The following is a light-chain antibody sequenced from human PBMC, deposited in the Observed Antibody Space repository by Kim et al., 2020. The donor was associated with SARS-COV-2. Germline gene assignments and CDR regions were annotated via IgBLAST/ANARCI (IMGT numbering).Light chain of an antibody. V-gene: IGLV9-49*01. CDR2: VGTGGIVG. CDR3: GADHGSGSDFVV. Sequence: CNRGSRTGNYEVAWYQQRPGRWPRFVIGVGTGGIVGSKGDGIPDRFSVLGSGLNRYLTIKNIQEEDESDYHCGADHGSGSDFVVFGGGTQLTVL. J-gene: IGLJ2*01. CDR1: SRTGNYE.